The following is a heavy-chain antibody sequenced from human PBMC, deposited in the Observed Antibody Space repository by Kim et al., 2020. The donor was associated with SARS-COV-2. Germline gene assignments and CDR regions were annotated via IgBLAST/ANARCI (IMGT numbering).Heavy chain of an antibody. J-gene: IGHJ6*02. CDR1: GFTFSSYG. CDR2: ISYDGSNK. CDR3: AKGEPWVLLTYGMDV. Sequence: GGSLRLSCAASGFTFSSYGMHWVRQAPGKGLEWVAVISYDGSNKYYADSVKGRFTISRDNSKNTLYLQMNSLRAEDTAVYYCAKGEPWVLLTYGMDVWGQGTTVTVSS. D-gene: IGHD2-15*01. V-gene: IGHV3-30*18.